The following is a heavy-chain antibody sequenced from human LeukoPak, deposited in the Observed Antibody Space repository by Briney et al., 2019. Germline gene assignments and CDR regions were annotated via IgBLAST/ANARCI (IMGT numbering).Heavy chain of an antibody. CDR2: ISGSST. CDR1: GFTFGSYA. D-gene: IGHD4-17*01. CDR3: VRYGFDY. J-gene: IGHJ4*02. Sequence: GGSLRLSCTASGFTFGSYAMSWVRQAPGKGLEWVSAISGSSTYYADSVKGRFTISRDNSKNTLYLQMNSLRAEDTAKYYCVRYGFDYWGQGTLVTVSS. V-gene: IGHV3-23*05.